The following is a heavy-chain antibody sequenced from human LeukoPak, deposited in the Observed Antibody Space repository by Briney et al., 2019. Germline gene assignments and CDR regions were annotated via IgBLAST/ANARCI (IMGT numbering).Heavy chain of an antibody. CDR3: ARVGHYGATLDY. Sequence: SETLSLTCTVSGGSISSYYWSWIRQPAGKGLEWIGRIYISGKTNYNPSLKSRVTMSVDTSKNQISLKVSSVTAADTAVYYCARVGHYGATLDYWGQGTLVTVSS. V-gene: IGHV4-4*07. J-gene: IGHJ4*02. D-gene: IGHD4-17*01. CDR2: IYISGKT. CDR1: GGSISSYY.